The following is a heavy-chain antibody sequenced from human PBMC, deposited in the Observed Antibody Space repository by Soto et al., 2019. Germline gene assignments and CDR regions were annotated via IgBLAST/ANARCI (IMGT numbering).Heavy chain of an antibody. V-gene: IGHV4-31*03. CDR2: IYDGGNT. CDR1: GGSISSGGYY. J-gene: IGHJ4*02. D-gene: IGHD6-19*01. Sequence: QVQLQESGPGLVKPSQTLSITCTVSGGSISSGGYYWSWIRQHPGKGLEWIGYIYDGGNTYYNPSLRGRVTISLDTSKNQFSLMLSSVTAADTAVYYCARDRRGWTTVDYWGQGTLVTVSS. CDR3: ARDRRGWTTVDY.